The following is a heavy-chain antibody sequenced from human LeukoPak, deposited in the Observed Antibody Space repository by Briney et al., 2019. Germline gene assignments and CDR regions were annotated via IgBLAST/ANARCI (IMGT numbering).Heavy chain of an antibody. CDR3: VKESGAVFGPDYFDS. D-gene: IGHD6-19*01. Sequence: GASVKVSCKASGYTFTSYDINWVRQAPGQGLEWMGWMNPNSGNTGYTQKFQGRVAMTRDNSITTAYMELSSLRSEDTAVYYCVKESGAVFGPDYFDSWGQGTLVIVSS. CDR1: GYTFTSYD. CDR2: MNPNSGNT. J-gene: IGHJ4*02. V-gene: IGHV1-8*01.